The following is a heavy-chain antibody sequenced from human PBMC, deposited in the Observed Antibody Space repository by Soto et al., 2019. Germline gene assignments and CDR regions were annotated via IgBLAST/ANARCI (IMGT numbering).Heavy chain of an antibody. CDR3: ARSSGGNFGIIIECSNCFDP. CDR1: GDTFTSYY. J-gene: IGHJ5*02. D-gene: IGHD3-3*01. Sequence: WASVKVSCKAPGDTFTSYYLNWVRQAPGQGLEWMGVINPHGGSTKYAQKFQGRVTMTRDTSRSTVYMELRSLRSDDTAIYYCARSSGGNFGIIIECSNCFDPWGQGTLVTVSS. CDR2: INPHGGST. V-gene: IGHV1-46*01.